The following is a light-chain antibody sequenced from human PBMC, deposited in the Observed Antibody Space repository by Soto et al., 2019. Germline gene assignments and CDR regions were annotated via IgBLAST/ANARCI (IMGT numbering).Light chain of an antibody. CDR3: QQRGDWPPIT. J-gene: IGKJ5*01. CDR1: QSVRSN. V-gene: IGKV3-11*01. Sequence: EIVMTHSPATLSVSPWEIATLSCRASQSVRSNLAWYQQKPGQAPRLLIYNASNRTTGIPARFSGSGSGTDFTLTISSLEPEDFAVYYCQQRGDWPPITFGQGTRLDIK. CDR2: NAS.